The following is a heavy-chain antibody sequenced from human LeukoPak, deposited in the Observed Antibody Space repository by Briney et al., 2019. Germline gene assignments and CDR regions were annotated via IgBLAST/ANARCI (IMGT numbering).Heavy chain of an antibody. J-gene: IGHJ3*02. D-gene: IGHD4-23*01. V-gene: IGHV1-18*01. CDR1: GYTFTTYG. CDR3: ARGDYGGPDAFDI. Sequence: ASVKVSCKASGYTFTTYGINWVRQAPGQGLEWMVWISAYTDNKNYAQKVQDRVTMTTDKSTNTAYMELRSMRSDDTAVYYCARGDYGGPDAFDIWGQGTMVTVSS. CDR2: ISAYTDNK.